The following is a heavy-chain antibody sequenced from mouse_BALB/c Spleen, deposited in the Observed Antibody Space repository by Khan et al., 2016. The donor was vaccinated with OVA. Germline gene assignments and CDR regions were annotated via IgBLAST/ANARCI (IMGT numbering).Heavy chain of an antibody. J-gene: IGHJ2*01. V-gene: IGHV1S81*02. Sequence: QVQLQQSGAELVKAGASVKMSCKASGYSFTSYWMHWVQQRLGQGLEWFAETNPTNGRTYYTEKFKSQATLTVDKSSSTAYMLLSGPTFEDSAVYYCERIKKIVATYFDYWGQGTTLTVSS. CDR1: GYSFTSYW. CDR3: ERIKKIVATYFDY. D-gene: IGHD1-1*01. CDR2: TNPTNGRT.